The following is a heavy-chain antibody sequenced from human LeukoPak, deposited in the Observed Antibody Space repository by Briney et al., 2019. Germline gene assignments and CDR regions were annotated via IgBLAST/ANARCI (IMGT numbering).Heavy chain of an antibody. V-gene: IGHV3-21*01. CDR1: GFTFSSYS. J-gene: IGHJ4*02. Sequence: GGSLRLSCAASGFTFSSYSMNWVRQAPGKGLEWVSSISSSSSYIYYADSVKGRFTISRDNSKNTLYLQMNSLRAEDTAVYYCARESGYDRAMFFDYWGQGTLVTVSS. D-gene: IGHD5-12*01. CDR3: ARESGYDRAMFFDY. CDR2: ISSSSSYI.